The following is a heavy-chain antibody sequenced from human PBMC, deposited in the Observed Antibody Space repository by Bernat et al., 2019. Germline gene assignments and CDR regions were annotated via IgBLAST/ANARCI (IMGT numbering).Heavy chain of an antibody. CDR3: AKGGGGSCYSHSEC. Sequence: QVQLVESGGGVVQPGRSLRLSCAASGFTFSSYAMHWVRQAPGKGLEWVAVISYDGSSKYYVDSVKGRFTISRDNSENTVYLQMSSLRTEDTAVYYCAKGGGGSCYSHSECWGQGTLVTVSS. V-gene: IGHV3-30-3*01. CDR1: GFTFSSYA. D-gene: IGHD2-15*01. J-gene: IGHJ4*02. CDR2: ISYDGSSK.